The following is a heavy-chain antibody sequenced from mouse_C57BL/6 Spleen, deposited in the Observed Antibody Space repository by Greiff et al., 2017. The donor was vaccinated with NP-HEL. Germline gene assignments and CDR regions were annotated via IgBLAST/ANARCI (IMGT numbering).Heavy chain of an antibody. CDR2: ISDGGSYT. CDR1: GFTFSSYA. J-gene: IGHJ2*01. V-gene: IGHV5-4*01. CDR3: ARDPDGYVDY. D-gene: IGHD2-3*01. Sequence: EVQGVESGGGLVKPGGSLKLSCAASGFTFSSYAMSWVRQTPEKRLEWVATISDGGSYTYYPDNVKGRFTISRDNAKNNLYLQMSHLKSEDTAMYYCARDPDGYVDYWGQGTTLTVSS.